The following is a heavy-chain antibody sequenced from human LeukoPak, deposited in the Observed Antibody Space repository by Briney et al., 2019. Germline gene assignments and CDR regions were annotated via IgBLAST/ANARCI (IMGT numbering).Heavy chain of an antibody. Sequence: GGSLRLSCAASGFTFSSHAMSWVRQAPGKGLEWVSAISGSGGSTYYADSVKGRFTISRDNSKNTLYLQMNSLRAEDTAVYYCAKDSGIVVVTGSPYWGQGTLVTVSS. V-gene: IGHV3-23*01. J-gene: IGHJ4*02. D-gene: IGHD2-21*02. CDR3: AKDSGIVVVTGSPY. CDR1: GFTFSSHA. CDR2: ISGSGGST.